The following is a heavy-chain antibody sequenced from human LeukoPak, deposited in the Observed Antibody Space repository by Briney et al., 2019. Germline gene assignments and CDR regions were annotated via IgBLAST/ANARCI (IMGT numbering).Heavy chain of an antibody. CDR2: IYYSGST. J-gene: IGHJ4*02. D-gene: IGHD6-13*01. CDR3: ARDLVGEAAAGFDY. V-gene: IGHV4-30-4*01. Sequence: SETLSLTCTVSGGSISSGDYYWSWIRQPPGKGLEWIGYIYYSGSTYYNPSLKSRVTISVDTSKNQFSLKLSSVTAADTAVYYCARDLVGEAAAGFDYWGQGTLVTVSS. CDR1: GGSISSGDYY.